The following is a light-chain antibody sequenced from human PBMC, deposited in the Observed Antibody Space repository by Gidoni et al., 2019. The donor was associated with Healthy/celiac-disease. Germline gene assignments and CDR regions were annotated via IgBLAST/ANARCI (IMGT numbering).Light chain of an antibody. V-gene: IGKV3-11*01. J-gene: IGKJ1*01. CDR2: DAS. Sequence: DIVLTQSPATLSLSPGERATLSGRASQSVSSYLAWYQQKPGQAPRLLIYDASNRATGIPARFSGSGSGTDFTLTISSLEPEDFAVYYCQQRSAAWTFGQXTKVEIK. CDR3: QQRSAAWT. CDR1: QSVSSY.